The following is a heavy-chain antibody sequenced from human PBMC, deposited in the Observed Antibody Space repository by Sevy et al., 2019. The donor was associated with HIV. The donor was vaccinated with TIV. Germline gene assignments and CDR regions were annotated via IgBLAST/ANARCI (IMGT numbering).Heavy chain of an antibody. Sequence: ASVKVSCEASGGTFTTSGISWVRHVPGQGLEWMGGIIPILGTTNYEQKFQDRVTITADESTSTAYMELSSLRSEDTAVYYCARGGGNGWYYFDYWGQETLVTVSS. CDR2: IIPILGTT. V-gene: IGHV1-69*13. J-gene: IGHJ4*02. D-gene: IGHD6-19*01. CDR3: ARGGGNGWYYFDY. CDR1: GGTFTTSG.